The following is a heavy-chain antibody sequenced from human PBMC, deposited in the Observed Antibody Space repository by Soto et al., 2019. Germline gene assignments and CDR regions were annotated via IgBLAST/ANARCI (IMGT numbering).Heavy chain of an antibody. CDR3: AKTTEKDGKEGIDY. CDR2: IIPIFGTA. J-gene: IGHJ4*02. CDR1: GGTFSSYA. V-gene: IGHV1-69*13. Sequence: SVKVSCKASGGTFSSYAISWVRQAPGQGLEWMGGIIPIFGTANYAQKFQGRVTITADESTSTAYMELSSLRSEDTAVYYCAKTTEKDGKEGIDYWGQGTLVTVSS. D-gene: IGHD4-4*01.